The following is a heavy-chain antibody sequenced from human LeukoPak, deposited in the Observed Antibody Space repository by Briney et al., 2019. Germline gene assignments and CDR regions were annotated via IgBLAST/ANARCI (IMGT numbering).Heavy chain of an antibody. Sequence: GGSLRLSCTASGFTFSNYAMHWVRQAPGKGLEWVSIISYDGSSKYYADSVKGRFTISRDNSKNTLYLQMNSLRAEDTAVYYCAKSPYSGSYPPLDYWGQGTLVTVSS. D-gene: IGHD1-26*01. CDR3: AKSPYSGSYPPLDY. CDR2: ISYDGSSK. J-gene: IGHJ4*02. CDR1: GFTFSNYA. V-gene: IGHV3-30*18.